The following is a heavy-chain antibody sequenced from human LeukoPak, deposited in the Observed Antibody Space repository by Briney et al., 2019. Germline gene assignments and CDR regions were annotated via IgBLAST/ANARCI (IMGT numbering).Heavy chain of an antibody. CDR3: ASPGVLGTHYFDY. CDR1: EFSVGSNY. Sequence: GGSLRLSCAASEFSVGSNYMTWVRQAPGKGLEWVSLIYSGGSTYYADSVKGRFTISRDNSKNTLYLQMNSLRAEDTAVYYCASPGVLGTHYFDYWGQGTLVTVSS. D-gene: IGHD1-1*01. V-gene: IGHV3-66*01. CDR2: IYSGGST. J-gene: IGHJ4*02.